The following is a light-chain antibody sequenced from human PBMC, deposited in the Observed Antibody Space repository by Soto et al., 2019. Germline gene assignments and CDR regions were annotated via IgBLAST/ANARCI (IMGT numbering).Light chain of an antibody. V-gene: IGKV3-20*01. CDR1: QSVNSNH. CDR3: QQYGSSLVT. CDR2: GAS. Sequence: EIVLTQSPGTLSLSPGERATLSCRASQSVNSNHLAWYQQRPGQAPRLLIYGASIRATGIPDRFSGSGSGTDFTLTISRLEPEVFAVFYCQQYGSSLVTFGQGTRLEIK. J-gene: IGKJ5*01.